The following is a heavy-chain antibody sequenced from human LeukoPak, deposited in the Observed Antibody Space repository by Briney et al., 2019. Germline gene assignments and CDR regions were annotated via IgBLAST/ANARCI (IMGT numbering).Heavy chain of an antibody. CDR2: ISSSGSTI. CDR3: ASSLLITEYSSGWAYFDY. V-gene: IGHV3-48*03. J-gene: IGHJ4*02. D-gene: IGHD6-19*01. CDR1: GFTFSSYE. Sequence: PGGSLRLSCAASGFTFSSYEMNWVRQAPGKGLEWVSYISSSGSTIYYADSVKGRFTISRDNAKNSLYLQMNSLRAEDTAVYYCASSLLITEYSSGWAYFDYWGQGTLVIVSS.